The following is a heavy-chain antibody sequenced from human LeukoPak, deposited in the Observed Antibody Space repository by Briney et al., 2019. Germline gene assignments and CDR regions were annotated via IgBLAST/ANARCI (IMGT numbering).Heavy chain of an antibody. CDR2: IYSGGST. CDR3: ARRVGSYVAWFDP. V-gene: IGHV3-66*02. D-gene: IGHD1-26*01. J-gene: IGHJ5*02. CDR1: GFTVSSNY. Sequence: GGSLRLSCAASGFTVSSNYMSWVRQAPGKGLEWVSVIYSGGSTYYADSVKGRFTISRDNSKNTLYLQMNSLRAEDTAVYYCARRVGSYVAWFDPWGQGTLVTVSS.